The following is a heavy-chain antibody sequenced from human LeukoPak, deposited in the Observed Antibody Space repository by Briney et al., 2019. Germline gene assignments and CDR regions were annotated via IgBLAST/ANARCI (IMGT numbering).Heavy chain of an antibody. CDR2: ISYDGSNK. Sequence: GGSLRLSCAASGFTFSSYGMHWVRQAPGKGLEWVAVISYDGSNKYYADSVKGRFTISRDNSKNTLYLQMNSLRAEDTAVYYCATSFYCSGGSCYPAGLDYWGQGTLVTVSS. CDR1: GFTFSSYG. CDR3: ATSFYCSGGSCYPAGLDY. J-gene: IGHJ4*02. V-gene: IGHV3-30*03. D-gene: IGHD2-15*01.